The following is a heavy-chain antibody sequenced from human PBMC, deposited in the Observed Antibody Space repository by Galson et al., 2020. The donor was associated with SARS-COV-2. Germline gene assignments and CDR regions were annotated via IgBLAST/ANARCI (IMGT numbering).Heavy chain of an antibody. Sequence: ASVKVSCKASGYTFTGYYMHWVRQAPGQGLEWMGWINPNSGGTNYAQKFQGWVTMTRDTSISTAYMELSRLRSDDTAVYYCARGSSGLVATITYFDLWGRGTLVTVSS. CDR2: INPNSGGT. J-gene: IGHJ2*01. CDR3: ARGSSGLVATITYFDL. V-gene: IGHV1-2*04. CDR1: GYTFTGYY. D-gene: IGHD5-12*01.